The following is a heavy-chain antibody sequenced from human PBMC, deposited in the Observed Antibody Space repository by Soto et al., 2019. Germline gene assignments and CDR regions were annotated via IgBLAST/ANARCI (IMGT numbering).Heavy chain of an antibody. Sequence: EVQLVESGGGSVQPGESLRLSCVGSGFDFNSYWMGWVRQAPGKGPQWVANIGRDGSEKSYMDSLKGRFTISRDNARRSVHLQMNSLGVEDTAVYYCAAWPLSSWFDYWGRGILVTVSS. J-gene: IGHJ4*02. CDR1: GFDFNSYW. CDR3: AAWPLSSWFDY. CDR2: IGRDGSEK. D-gene: IGHD6-13*01. V-gene: IGHV3-7*05.